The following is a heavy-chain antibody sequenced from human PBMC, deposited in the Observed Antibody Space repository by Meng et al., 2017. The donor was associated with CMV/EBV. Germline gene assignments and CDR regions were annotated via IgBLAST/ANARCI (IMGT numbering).Heavy chain of an antibody. Sequence: SGFTVSDVWMDWIRQVQERELEWVGRIKSKSAGGTTDYAAPVKGRFTISRDDSKNMFYLQMNSLRIEDTAMYYCATGGAQYYNYWGQGALVTVSS. CDR2: IKSKSAGGTT. J-gene: IGHJ4*02. CDR1: GFTVSDVW. V-gene: IGHV3-15*07. CDR3: ATGGAQYYNY. D-gene: IGHD3-10*01.